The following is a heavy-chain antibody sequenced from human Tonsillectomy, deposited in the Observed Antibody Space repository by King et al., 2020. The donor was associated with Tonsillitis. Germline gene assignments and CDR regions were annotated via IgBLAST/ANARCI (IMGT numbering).Heavy chain of an antibody. CDR2: IYPGDSET. Sequence: VQLVESGAEVKKPGESLKISCKGSGYSFSSYWIGWVRQMPGKGLEWVGIIYPGDSETRYSPSFQGQVTISADKSISTAYLQWSSLKASDTAMYYCARGPDYGDYAGSFDYWGQGTLVTVSS. J-gene: IGHJ4*02. CDR3: ARGPDYGDYAGSFDY. D-gene: IGHD4-17*01. CDR1: GYSFSSYW. V-gene: IGHV5-51*01.